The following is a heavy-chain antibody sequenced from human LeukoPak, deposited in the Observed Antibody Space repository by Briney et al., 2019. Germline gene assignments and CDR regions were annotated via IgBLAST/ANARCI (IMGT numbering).Heavy chain of an antibody. CDR3: ARVLRYCSSTSCYTGWFDP. J-gene: IGHJ5*02. Sequence: ASVKVSCKASGYTFTSYGISWVRQAPGQGLGWMGWISAYNGNTNYAQKLQGRVTMTTDTSTSTAYMELRSLRSDDTAVYYCARVLRYCSSTSCYTGWFDPWGQGTLVTVSS. CDR1: GYTFTSYG. D-gene: IGHD2-2*02. CDR2: ISAYNGNT. V-gene: IGHV1-18*01.